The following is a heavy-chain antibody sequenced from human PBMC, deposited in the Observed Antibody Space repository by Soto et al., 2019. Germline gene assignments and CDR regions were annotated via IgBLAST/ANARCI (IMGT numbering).Heavy chain of an antibody. V-gene: IGHV3-48*02. J-gene: IGHJ5*02. Sequence: PGGSLRLSCAASGLTFSSYIMNWARQAPGKGLEWVSYISIGSSTIYYADSVKGRFTISRDDAKNSLYLQMNSLRDEDTAVYYCARDNGMAGSFDPWGQGTLVTVSS. CDR2: ISIGSSTI. D-gene: IGHD2-8*01. CDR3: ARDNGMAGSFDP. CDR1: GLTFSSYI.